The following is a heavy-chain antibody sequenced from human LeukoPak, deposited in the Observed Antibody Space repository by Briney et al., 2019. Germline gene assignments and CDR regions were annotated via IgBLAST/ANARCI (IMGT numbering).Heavy chain of an antibody. V-gene: IGHV3-64D*06. D-gene: IGHD5-12*01. CDR1: GFNFDRLA. CDR2: INNVATTT. J-gene: IGHJ4*02. Sequence: PGGSLRLSCSASGFNFDRLAMHGVRQAPGKGLEYVSTINNVATTTHYADSVRDRFTTSRDNVKHMLFLQMTGLRVEDTATYYCVKDLAYYYSGELYFDSWGQGTQVTVSS. CDR3: VKDLAYYYSGELYFDS.